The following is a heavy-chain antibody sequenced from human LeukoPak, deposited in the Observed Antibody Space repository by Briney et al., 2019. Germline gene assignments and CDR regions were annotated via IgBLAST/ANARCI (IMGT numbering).Heavy chain of an antibody. CDR2: ISYDGGNK. Sequence: GGSLRLSCAASGFTFSSYAMHWVRQAPGKGLEWVAVISYDGGNKYYADSVKGRFTISRDNSKNTLYLQMNSLRAEDTAVYYCARDALTSKRGKGYYYYYMDVWGKGTTVTVSS. J-gene: IGHJ6*03. D-gene: IGHD3-10*01. CDR3: ARDALTSKRGKGYYYYYMDV. CDR1: GFTFSSYA. V-gene: IGHV3-30*04.